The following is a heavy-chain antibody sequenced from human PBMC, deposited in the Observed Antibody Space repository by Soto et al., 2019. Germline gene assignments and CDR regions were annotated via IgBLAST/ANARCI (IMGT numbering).Heavy chain of an antibody. CDR2: ISSTTNYI. J-gene: IGHJ4*02. V-gene: IGHV3-21*06. Sequence: GGSLRLSCAASGFTFTRYSMNWVRQAPGKGLEWVSSISSTTNYIYYGDSMKGRFTISRDNAKNSLYLEMNSLRAEDTAVYYCARESEDLPSNFDYLHQGTLVTVSS. CDR1: GFTFTRYS. CDR3: ARESEDLPSNFDY.